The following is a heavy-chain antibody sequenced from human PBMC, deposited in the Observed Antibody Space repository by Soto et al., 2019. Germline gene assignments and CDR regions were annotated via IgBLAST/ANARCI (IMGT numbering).Heavy chain of an antibody. V-gene: IGHV4-59*08. J-gene: IGHJ4*02. CDR2: IYYSGST. CDR3: ARRYGYYFDY. Sequence: PSETLSLTCTVSGGSISSYYWSWIRQPPGKGLEWIGYIYYSGSTNYNPSLKSRVTISVDTSKNQLSPKLSSVTAADTAVYYCARRYGYYFDYWGQGTLVTVSS. D-gene: IGHD4-17*01. CDR1: GGSISSYY.